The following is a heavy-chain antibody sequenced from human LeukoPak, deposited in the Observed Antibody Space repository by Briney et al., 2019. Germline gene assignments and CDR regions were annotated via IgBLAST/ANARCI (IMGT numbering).Heavy chain of an antibody. D-gene: IGHD2-15*01. Sequence: PGGSLRLSCAASGFTFSSYGMHWVRQAPGKGLEWVAVISYDGSNKYYADSVKGRFTISRDNSKNTLYLQMNSLRAEDTPVYYCAKDQYSRPYYGMDVWGQGTTVTVSS. CDR2: ISYDGSNK. CDR3: AKDQYSRPYYGMDV. CDR1: GFTFSSYG. V-gene: IGHV3-30*18. J-gene: IGHJ6*02.